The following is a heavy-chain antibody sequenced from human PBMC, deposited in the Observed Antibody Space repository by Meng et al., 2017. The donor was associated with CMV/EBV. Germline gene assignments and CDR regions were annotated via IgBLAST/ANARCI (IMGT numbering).Heavy chain of an antibody. V-gene: IGHV1-18*01. CDR3: ARRYYDSSEQYYFDY. CDR1: GYTFTSYG. Sequence: ASVKVSCKASGYTFTSYGISWVRQAPGQGLEWMGWISAYNGNTYYAQKLQGRVTMTTDTSTSTAYMELRSLRSDDTAVYYCARRYYDSSEQYYFDYWGQGTLVTVSS. J-gene: IGHJ4*02. D-gene: IGHD3-22*01. CDR2: ISAYNGNT.